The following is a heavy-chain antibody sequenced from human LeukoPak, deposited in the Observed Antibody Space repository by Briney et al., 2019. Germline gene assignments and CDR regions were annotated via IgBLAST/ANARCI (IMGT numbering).Heavy chain of an antibody. J-gene: IGHJ6*02. CDR2: ISSSSSTI. CDR1: GFTFSSYS. D-gene: IGHD2-21*02. V-gene: IGHV3-48*04. CDR3: ARAYCGGDCYSSGMDV. Sequence: GGSLRLSCAASGFTFSSYSMNWVRQAPGKGLEWVSYISSSSSTICYADSVKGRFTISRDNAKNSLYLQMNSLRAEDTAVYYCARAYCGGDCYSSGMDVWGQGTTVTVSS.